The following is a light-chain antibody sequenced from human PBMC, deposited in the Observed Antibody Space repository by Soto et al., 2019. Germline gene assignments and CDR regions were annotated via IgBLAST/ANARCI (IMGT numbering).Light chain of an antibody. V-gene: IGKV3-11*01. Sequence: EIVLTQSPATLSLSPGERATLSCRASQSVSSYLAWYQQKPCQAPRLLIYDASNRATGIPARLSGSGSGTDFTLTISSLQPEDFATYYCQQLESYPSTFGGGTKV. CDR3: QQLESYPST. J-gene: IGKJ4*01. CDR2: DAS. CDR1: QSVSSY.